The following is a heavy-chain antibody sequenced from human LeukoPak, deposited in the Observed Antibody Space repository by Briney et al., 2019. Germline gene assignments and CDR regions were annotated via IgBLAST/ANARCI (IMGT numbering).Heavy chain of an antibody. CDR1: GGSISSSSYY. CDR2: INPSGHT. J-gene: IGHJ3*02. CDR3: ARQVATKGEWAFDI. Sequence: SETLSLTCTVSGGSISSSSYYWGWIRQPPGKGLEWIGSINPSGHTYYNGSLKSRVTISVDTSRNQFTLKLSSVTATDTAMYYCARQVATKGEWAFDIWGQGTMVAASS. V-gene: IGHV4-39*06. D-gene: IGHD5-12*01.